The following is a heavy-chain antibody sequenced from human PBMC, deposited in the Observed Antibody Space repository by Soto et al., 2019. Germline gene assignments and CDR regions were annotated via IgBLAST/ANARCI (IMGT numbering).Heavy chain of an antibody. Sequence: GSLRLSCAASGFTFSSYAMGWVRQAPGKGLEWVSAISGSGGGTYYADSVKGRFTISRDNSKNTLYLQMNSLRAEDTAVYYCAKGVLYYDYAVEGYYFDYWGQGTQVTVS. V-gene: IGHV3-23*01. CDR1: GFTFSSYA. D-gene: IGHD3-16*01. CDR3: AKGVLYYDYAVEGYYFDY. CDR2: ISGSGGGT. J-gene: IGHJ4*02.